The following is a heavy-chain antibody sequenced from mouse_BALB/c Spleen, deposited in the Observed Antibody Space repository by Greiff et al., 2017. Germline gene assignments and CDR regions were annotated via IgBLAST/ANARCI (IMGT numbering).Heavy chain of an antibody. J-gene: IGHJ2*01. Sequence: EVQLQESGPGLVKPSQSLSLTCSVTGYSITSGYYWNWIRQFPGNKLEWMGYISYDGSNNYNPSLKNRISITRDTSKNQFFLKLNSVTTEDTATYYCARDQGGTGDYWGQGTTLTVSS. CDR2: ISYDGSN. CDR3: ARDQGGTGDY. V-gene: IGHV3-6*02. CDR1: GYSITSGYY. D-gene: IGHD3-2*02.